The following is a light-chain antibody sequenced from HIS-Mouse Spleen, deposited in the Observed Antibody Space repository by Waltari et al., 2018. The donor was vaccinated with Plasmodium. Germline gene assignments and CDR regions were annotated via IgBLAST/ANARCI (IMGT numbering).Light chain of an antibody. Sequence: EIVLTQSPGTLSLSPGDRATLSCRDSQSVSSSYLAWYQQKPGQAPRLLIYGASSRATGIPDRFSGSGSGTDFTLTISRLEPEDFAVYYCQQYGSSPPYTFGQGTKLEIK. V-gene: IGKV3-20*01. CDR3: QQYGSSPPYT. CDR1: QSVSSSY. CDR2: GAS. J-gene: IGKJ2*01.